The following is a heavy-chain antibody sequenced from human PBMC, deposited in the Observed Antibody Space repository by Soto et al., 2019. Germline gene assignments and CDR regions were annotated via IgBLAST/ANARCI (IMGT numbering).Heavy chain of an antibody. CDR2: IYPADSDT. Sequence: LGASLKISCQASGYSFTTYWISWVRQMPGKGLEWMGIIYPADSDTRYSPSFQGQVTISADKSISTAYLQWSSLKASDTAMYYCARQGSGYCSGGSCERYSDYWGQGTLVTVSS. D-gene: IGHD2-15*01. J-gene: IGHJ4*02. CDR3: ARQGSGYCSGGSCERYSDY. CDR1: GYSFTTYW. V-gene: IGHV5-51*01.